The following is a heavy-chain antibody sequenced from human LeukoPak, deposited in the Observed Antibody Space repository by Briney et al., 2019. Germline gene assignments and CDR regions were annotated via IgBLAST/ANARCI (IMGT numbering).Heavy chain of an antibody. Sequence: GGSLRLSCAASGFTFSSYAMTWVRQAPGKGLEWVSAISGSGGSTYYADSVKGRFTISIDNSKNTLYLQMNSLRAEDTAVYYCAGYCSTTSCYTGYYYGMDVWGQGTTVTVSS. D-gene: IGHD2-2*02. CDR1: GFTFSSYA. J-gene: IGHJ6*02. V-gene: IGHV3-23*01. CDR3: AGYCSTTSCYTGYYYGMDV. CDR2: ISGSGGST.